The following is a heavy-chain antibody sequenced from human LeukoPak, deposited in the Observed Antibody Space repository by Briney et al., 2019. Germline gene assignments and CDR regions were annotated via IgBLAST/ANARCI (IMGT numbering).Heavy chain of an antibody. J-gene: IGHJ4*02. D-gene: IGHD3-22*01. CDR2: IIPIFGTA. CDR1: GGTFSSYA. V-gene: IGHV1-69*05. CDR3: ARDKGSGSSGYFFFDY. Sequence: SVRVSCKASGGTFSSYAISWVRQAPGQGLEWMGRIIPIFGTANYAQKFQGRVTITTDESTSTAYMELSSLRSEDTAVYYCARDKGSGSSGYFFFDYWGQRTLVTVSS.